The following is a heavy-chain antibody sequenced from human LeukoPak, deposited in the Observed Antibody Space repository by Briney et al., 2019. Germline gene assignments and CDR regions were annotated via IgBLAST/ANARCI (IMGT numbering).Heavy chain of an antibody. V-gene: IGHV3-30-3*01. CDR3: ARDPVGDPIPYYFDY. CDR2: ISYDGSNK. D-gene: IGHD4-17*01. CDR1: GLTFSIYW. Sequence: PGGSLRLSCAASGLTFSIYWMSWVRQAPGKGLEWVAVISYDGSNKYYADSVKGRFTISRDNSKNTLYLQMNSLRAEDTAVYYCARDPVGDPIPYYFDYWGQGTLVTVSS. J-gene: IGHJ4*02.